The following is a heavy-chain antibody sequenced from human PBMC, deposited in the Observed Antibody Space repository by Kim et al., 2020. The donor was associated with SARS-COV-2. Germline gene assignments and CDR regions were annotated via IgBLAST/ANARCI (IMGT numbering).Heavy chain of an antibody. Sequence: SETLSLTCAVYGGSFSGYYWSWIRQPPGKGLEWIGEINHSGSTNYNPSLKSRVTISVDTSKNQFSLKLSSVTAADTAVYYCARGQYNWFDPWGQGTLVTVSS. CDR2: INHSGST. J-gene: IGHJ5*02. CDR3: ARGQYNWFDP. CDR1: GGSFSGYY. D-gene: IGHD4-4*01. V-gene: IGHV4-34*01.